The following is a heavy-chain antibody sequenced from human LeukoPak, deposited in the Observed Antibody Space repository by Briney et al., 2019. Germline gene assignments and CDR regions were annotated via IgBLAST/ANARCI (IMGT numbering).Heavy chain of an antibody. CDR2: IYYSGST. CDR1: GGSISSSSYY. V-gene: IGHV4-39*01. J-gene: IGHJ5*02. D-gene: IGHD3-10*01. CDR3: ARQPGSHGVFWFDP. Sequence: SETLSLTCTVSGGSISSSSYYWGWIRQPPGKGLEWIGSIYYSGSTYYNPSLKSRVTISVDTSKNQFSLKLSSVTAADTAVYSCARQPGSHGVFWFDPWGQGTLVTVSS.